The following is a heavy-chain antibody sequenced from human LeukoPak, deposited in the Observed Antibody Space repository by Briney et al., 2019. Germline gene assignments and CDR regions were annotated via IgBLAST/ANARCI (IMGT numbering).Heavy chain of an antibody. CDR3: ARGGSSGWRPPNDDY. CDR2: SSAYDGNT. CDR1: GYTFTSYG. D-gene: IGHD6-19*01. J-gene: IGHJ4*02. Sequence: ASVKVSCKASGYTFTSYGISWVRQAPGQGLEWMGWSSAYDGNTNYGQELQGRVDMTTDTSTSTAYMELRSLKSDDTAVYYCARGGSSGWRPPNDDYWGQGTLVTVSS. V-gene: IGHV1-18*01.